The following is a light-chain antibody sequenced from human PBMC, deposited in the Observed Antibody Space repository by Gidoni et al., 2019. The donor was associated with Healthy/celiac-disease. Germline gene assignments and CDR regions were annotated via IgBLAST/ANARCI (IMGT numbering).Light chain of an antibody. Sequence: EIVLTQSPATLSLSPGARATISCRASQRFSSYFAWYYQNPRQAPRLLLYDASNRATGIPPTFSGSGSGTDFTLTISSLQPSDFAAYYCQQRSNWPPWTFGHGTKVEIK. V-gene: IGKV3-11*01. CDR3: QQRSNWPPWT. CDR2: DAS. CDR1: QRFSSY. J-gene: IGKJ1*01.